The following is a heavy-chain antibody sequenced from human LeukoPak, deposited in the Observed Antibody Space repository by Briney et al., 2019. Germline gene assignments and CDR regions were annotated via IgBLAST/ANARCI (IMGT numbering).Heavy chain of an antibody. J-gene: IGHJ4*02. V-gene: IGHV1-18*01. CDR2: ITTNNGNT. Sequence: ASVTVSFTASGYTFTNYGISWVRQAPGQGLEWMGWITTNNGNTNYAQKFQGRVTMTADTSTSTAYMELRSLRSDDTAVYYCAREETYYYGSGRWGQGTLVTVSS. CDR3: AREETYYYGSGR. CDR1: GYTFTNYG. D-gene: IGHD3-10*01.